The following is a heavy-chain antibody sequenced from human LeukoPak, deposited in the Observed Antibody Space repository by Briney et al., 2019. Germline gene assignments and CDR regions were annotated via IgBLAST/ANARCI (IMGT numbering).Heavy chain of an antibody. Sequence: GGSLRLSCAASGLTFDYYAMHWVRQAPGKGLEWVSGISWNSGSIGYADSVKGRFTISRDNAKNSLYLQMNSLRAEDTALYYCAKDSLRGGSCYSGDCYSFDYWGQGTLVTVSS. V-gene: IGHV3-9*01. D-gene: IGHD2-15*01. CDR1: GLTFDYYA. J-gene: IGHJ4*02. CDR2: ISWNSGSI. CDR3: AKDSLRGGSCYSGDCYSFDY.